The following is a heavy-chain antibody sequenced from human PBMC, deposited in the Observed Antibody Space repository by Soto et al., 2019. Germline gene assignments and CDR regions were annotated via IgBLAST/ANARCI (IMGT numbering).Heavy chain of an antibody. Sequence: SETLSLTCTVSGGSISSYYWSWIRQPPGKGLEWIGYIYYSGSTNYNPSLKSRVTISVDTSKNQFSLKLSSVTAADTAVYYCARDISPSIAAPRYYYYGMDVWGQGTTVT. V-gene: IGHV4-59*01. CDR3: ARDISPSIAAPRYYYYGMDV. D-gene: IGHD6-6*01. J-gene: IGHJ6*02. CDR1: GGSISSYY. CDR2: IYYSGST.